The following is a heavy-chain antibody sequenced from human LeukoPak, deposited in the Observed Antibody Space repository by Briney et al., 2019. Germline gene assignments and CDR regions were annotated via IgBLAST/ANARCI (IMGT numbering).Heavy chain of an antibody. CDR1: GYSSTDYW. CDR3: ARRLGTTEDFDY. D-gene: IGHD1-7*01. CDR2: IYPADSDT. V-gene: IGHV5-51*01. J-gene: IGHJ4*02. Sequence: GKSLKISCKASGYSSTDYWIGWVRPMPGKVLEWMGIIYPADSDTKYSPSFQGQITISADKSISTAYLQWSSLKASDTAMYYCARRLGTTEDFDYWGQGTLVTVSS.